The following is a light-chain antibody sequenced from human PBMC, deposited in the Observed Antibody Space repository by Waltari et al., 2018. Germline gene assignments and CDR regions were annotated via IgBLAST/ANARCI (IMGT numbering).Light chain of an antibody. CDR3: QVWDANTDPGV. J-gene: IGLJ1*01. CDR1: TLQSKS. V-gene: IGLV3-21*01. Sequence: SYVLTQPPSVSVAPGETARITCGVNTLQSKSVHLYRQRPGQAPVVVISYDNDRAAGIPERFSGSNSGNTATLTISRVEAGDEADYYCQVWDANTDPGVFGTGTEVTVL. CDR2: YDN.